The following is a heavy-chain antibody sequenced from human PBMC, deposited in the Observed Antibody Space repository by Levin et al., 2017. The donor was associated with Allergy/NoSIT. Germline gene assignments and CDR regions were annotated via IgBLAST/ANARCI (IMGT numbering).Heavy chain of an antibody. D-gene: IGHD2-21*02. J-gene: IGHJ4*02. CDR3: VRDIGAEYCGSDCYFDY. Sequence: SCAASGFTFSSHAMHWVRQAPGKGLEWVALIWYDGSNEFYADSVKGRFTISRDNSKNTLYLQMNNLRAEDTAVYYCVRDIGAEYCGSDCYFDYWGQGALVTVSS. CDR1: GFTFSSHA. V-gene: IGHV3-33*01. CDR2: IWYDGSNE.